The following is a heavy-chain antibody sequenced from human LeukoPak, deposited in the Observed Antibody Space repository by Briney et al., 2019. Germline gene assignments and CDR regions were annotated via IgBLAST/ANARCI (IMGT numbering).Heavy chain of an antibody. CDR2: TYHSGST. Sequence: SETLSLTCTVSGYSISSGYYWGCIRQPPGKGLEWIGSTYHSGSTYYNPSLKSRVTISVDTSKNQFSLKLSSVTAADTAVYYCARVGDSSGWYFSVGAFDIWGQGTMVTVSS. V-gene: IGHV4-38-2*02. CDR1: GYSISSGYY. J-gene: IGHJ3*02. D-gene: IGHD6-19*01. CDR3: ARVGDSSGWYFSVGAFDI.